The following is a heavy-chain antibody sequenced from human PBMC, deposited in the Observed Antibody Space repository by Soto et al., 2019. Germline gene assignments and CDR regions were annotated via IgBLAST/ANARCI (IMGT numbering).Heavy chain of an antibody. CDR1: GFTFTSSA. V-gene: IGHV1-58*01. CDR3: AADGGDSGSYPDFDY. Sequence: ASVKVSCKASGFTFTSSAVQWVRQARGQRLEWIGWIVVGSGNTNYAQKFQERVTITRDMSTSTAYMELSSLRSEDTAVYYCAADGGDSGSYPDFDYWGQGTLVTVSS. D-gene: IGHD1-26*01. J-gene: IGHJ4*02. CDR2: IVVGSGNT.